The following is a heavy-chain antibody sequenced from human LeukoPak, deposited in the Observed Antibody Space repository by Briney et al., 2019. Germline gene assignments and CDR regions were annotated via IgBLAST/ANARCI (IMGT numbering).Heavy chain of an antibody. J-gene: IGHJ4*02. Sequence: ASVKVSCKASGYTFTSYGISWVRQAPGQGLEWMGWISAYNGNTNYAQKLQGRVTMTTDTSTSTAYMGLRSLRSDDTAVYYCARSFPAAMPFDYWGQGTLVTVSS. CDR1: GYTFTSYG. V-gene: IGHV1-18*01. CDR3: ARSFPAAMPFDY. D-gene: IGHD2-2*01. CDR2: ISAYNGNT.